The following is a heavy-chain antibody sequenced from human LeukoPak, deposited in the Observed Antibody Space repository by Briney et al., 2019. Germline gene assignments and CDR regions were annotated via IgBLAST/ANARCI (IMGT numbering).Heavy chain of an antibody. Sequence: PSETLSLTCTVSGDSISNYYWTWIRQPPGKELEWIGYIYKSGDIKYNPSLKSRLTISVDRSKNQFSLKLTSVTAADTAVYYCARANHSSASGVWGKGTTVTVSS. J-gene: IGHJ6*04. CDR1: GDSISNYY. V-gene: IGHV4-59*08. CDR3: ARANHSSASGV. D-gene: IGHD1-14*01. CDR2: IYKSGDI.